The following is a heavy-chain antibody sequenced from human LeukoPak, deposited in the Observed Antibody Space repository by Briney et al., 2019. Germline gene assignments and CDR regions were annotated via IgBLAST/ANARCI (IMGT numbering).Heavy chain of an antibody. CDR3: ARDAGIVATIWNFDY. CDR2: ISAYNGNT. CDR1: GYTFTRYG. Sequence: ASVKVSCKASGYTFTRYGISWVRQAPGQGLEWMGWISAYNGNTNYAQKLQGRVTMTTDTSTSTAYMELRSLRSDDTAVYYCARDAGIVATIWNFDYWGQGTLVTVSS. V-gene: IGHV1-18*01. J-gene: IGHJ4*02. D-gene: IGHD5-12*01.